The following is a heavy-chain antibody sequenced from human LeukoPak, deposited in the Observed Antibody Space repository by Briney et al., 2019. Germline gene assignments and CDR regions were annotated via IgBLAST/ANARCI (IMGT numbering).Heavy chain of an antibody. J-gene: IGHJ4*02. CDR2: IYPGDSDT. V-gene: IGHV5-51*01. CDR1: GYSFTSYW. D-gene: IGHD1-26*01. CDR3: ARPLVGADTLFDY. Sequence: HGESLKISCKGSGYSFTSYWIGWVRQMPGKGLEWMGIIYPGDSDTRYSPSFQGRVTISADKSISTAYLQWSSLKASDTAMYYCARPLVGADTLFDYWGQGTLVTVSS.